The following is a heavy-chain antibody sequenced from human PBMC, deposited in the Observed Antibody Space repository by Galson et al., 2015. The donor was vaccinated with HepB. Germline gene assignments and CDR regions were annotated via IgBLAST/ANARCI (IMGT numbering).Heavy chain of an antibody. Sequence: SLRLSCAASGSPFSSYGMHWVRQAPGKGLEWVAVISYDANNIYHADSVKGRFTISRDNSRNTLSLQMNRLRPEDTAIYFCARDARGYCGGGNCYQLDYWGRGTLVTVSS. CDR3: ARDARGYCGGGNCYQLDY. CDR2: ISYDANNI. D-gene: IGHD2-15*01. J-gene: IGHJ4*02. V-gene: IGHV3-30*03. CDR1: GSPFSSYG.